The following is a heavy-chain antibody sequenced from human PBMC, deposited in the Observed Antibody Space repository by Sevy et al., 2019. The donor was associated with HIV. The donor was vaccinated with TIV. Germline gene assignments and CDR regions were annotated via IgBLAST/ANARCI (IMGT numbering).Heavy chain of an antibody. J-gene: IGHJ4*02. V-gene: IGHV1-24*01. CDR2: FDPEDGRT. CDR1: GYTLTDFS. D-gene: IGHD3-22*01. Sequence: ASVKVSCKLSGYTLTDFSMHWVRQAPGKGLEWVATFDPEDGRTIYAQKFQGRVTMTGDTSTDQAYMELNSLISDDTAVYYCATTKDYYDSSGYPFDYWGQGTQVTVSS. CDR3: ATTKDYYDSSGYPFDY.